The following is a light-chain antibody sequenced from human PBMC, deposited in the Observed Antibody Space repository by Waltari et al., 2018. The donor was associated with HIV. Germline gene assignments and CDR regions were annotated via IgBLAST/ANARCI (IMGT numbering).Light chain of an antibody. Sequence: QSALTQPTSVSGSPGQSIPIPCVGTLGDIGSYNLVSWYQVCPDLAPTLIIFETSERPSGISHRYSGSKAGTAASLTSSGLQIEDEGDYFCCSYAGRFSYVFGSGTTVTV. V-gene: IGLV2-23*01. J-gene: IGLJ1*01. CDR1: LGDIGSYNL. CDR3: CSYAGRFSYV. CDR2: ETS.